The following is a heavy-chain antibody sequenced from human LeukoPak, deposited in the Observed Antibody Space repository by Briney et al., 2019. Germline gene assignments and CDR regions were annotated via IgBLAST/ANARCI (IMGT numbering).Heavy chain of an antibody. CDR2: IYYSGST. CDR3: ARQKAAAAPKDY. CDR1: GGSISSYY. Sequence: PSETLSLTCTVSGGSISSYYWSWIRQPPGKGLEWIGYIYYSGSTNYNPSLKSRVTISVDTSKNQFSLKLSSVTAADTAVYYCARQKAAAAPKDYWGQGILVTVSS. V-gene: IGHV4-59*08. J-gene: IGHJ4*02. D-gene: IGHD6-13*01.